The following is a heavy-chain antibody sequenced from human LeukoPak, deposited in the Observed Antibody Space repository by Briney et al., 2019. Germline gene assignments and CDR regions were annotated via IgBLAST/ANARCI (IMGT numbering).Heavy chain of an antibody. CDR2: IKSKTDGGIT. D-gene: IGHD1-7*01. J-gene: IGHJ4*02. V-gene: IGHV3-15*01. CDR1: GFTFSNAW. Sequence: GGSLRLSCAASGFTFSNAWMSWVRQAPGKGLEWVGRIKSKTDGGITDNAAPVKGRFTISRDDSKNTLYLQMNSLKTEDTAVYYCATERTGTTFDYWGQGTLVIVSS. CDR3: ATERTGTTFDY.